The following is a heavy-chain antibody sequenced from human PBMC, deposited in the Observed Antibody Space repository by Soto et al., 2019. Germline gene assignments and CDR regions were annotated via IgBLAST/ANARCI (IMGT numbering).Heavy chain of an antibody. J-gene: IGHJ5*02. CDR3: ARGGDITIFGPGWFDP. CDR1: GYTFTSYD. D-gene: IGHD3-3*01. CDR2: MNPNSGNT. Sequence: ASVKVSCKASGYTFTSYDINWVRQATGQGLEWMGWMNPNSGNTGYAQKFQGRVTMTRNTSISTAYMELSSLRSEDTAVYYCARGGDITIFGPGWFDPWGQGTLVTVSS. V-gene: IGHV1-8*01.